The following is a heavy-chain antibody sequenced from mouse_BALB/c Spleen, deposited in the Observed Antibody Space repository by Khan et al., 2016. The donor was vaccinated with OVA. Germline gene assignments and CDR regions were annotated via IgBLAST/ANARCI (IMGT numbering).Heavy chain of an antibody. CDR3: ARWATWYFDV. CDR1: GYTFTNYW. J-gene: IGHJ1*01. D-gene: IGHD3-1*01. CDR2: IYPGGYFT. Sequence: QVQLQQSGGEVVRPGTSVKISCKASGYTFTNYWLGWVRQRPEHGLEWIGDIYPGGYFTNYNEQFKGKATLTVDTSTSPVNMHLSSLTSEDSAVYFCARWATWYFDVWGAGTTVTVSS. V-gene: IGHV1-63*02.